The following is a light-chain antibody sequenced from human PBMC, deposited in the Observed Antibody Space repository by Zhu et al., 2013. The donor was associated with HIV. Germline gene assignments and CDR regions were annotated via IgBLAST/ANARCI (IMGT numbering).Light chain of an antibody. CDR3: AAWDDGLSGYV. J-gene: IGLJ1*01. Sequence: QSALTQPASVSGSPGQSITISCTGTSSDVGSDDLVSWYQQHPGKVPNLIIYEVNKRPSGVSNRFSGSKSGTSASLAISGLRSEDEADYFCAAWDDGLSGYVFGTGTKVTVL. CDR2: EVN. V-gene: IGLV2-14*02. CDR1: SSDVGSDDL.